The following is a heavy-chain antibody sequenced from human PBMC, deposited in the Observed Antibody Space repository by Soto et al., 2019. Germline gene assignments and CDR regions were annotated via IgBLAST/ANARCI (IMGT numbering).Heavy chain of an antibody. V-gene: IGHV1-69*12. D-gene: IGHD3-10*01. CDR3: ATMKGGSQYYYSGMDV. CDR1: GGTFSSYA. CDR2: IIPMFGTA. Sequence: QVQLVQSGAEVKKPGSSVKVSCKASGGTFSSYAISWVRQAPGQGLEWMGGIIPMFGTADYAQKFQGRVTIPADESTSTAYMELSSLRSDDTAVYYCATMKGGSQYYYSGMDVWGQGTTVTVSS. J-gene: IGHJ6*02.